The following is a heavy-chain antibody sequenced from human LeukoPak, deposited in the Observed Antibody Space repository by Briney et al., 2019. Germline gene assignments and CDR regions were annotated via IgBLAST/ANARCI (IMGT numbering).Heavy chain of an antibody. V-gene: IGHV4-59*08. D-gene: IGHD2-21*01. Sequence: SETPSLTCTVSGGSIFSYYWSWIRQPPGKGLEWMGYIYYSGSTNYNPSLKSRVTISVDTSKNQFSLRVSSVTAADTAVYYCARHLNNCGDDCYIFDYWGQGTLVTVSS. J-gene: IGHJ4*02. CDR1: GGSIFSYY. CDR3: ARHLNNCGDDCYIFDY. CDR2: IYYSGST.